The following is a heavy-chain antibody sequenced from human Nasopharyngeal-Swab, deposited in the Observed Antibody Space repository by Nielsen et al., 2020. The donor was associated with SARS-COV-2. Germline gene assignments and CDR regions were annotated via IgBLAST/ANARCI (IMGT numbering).Heavy chain of an antibody. D-gene: IGHD6-19*01. CDR2: ISSSSYI. Sequence: GESLKISCAASGFTFSSYSMNWVRQAPGKGLEWVSSISSSSYIYYPDSVKGRFTISRDNAKNSLYLQMNSLSAEDTAVYYCARGKQWLDRGSDYWGQGTLVTVSS. V-gene: IGHV3-21*01. CDR3: ARGKQWLDRGSDY. CDR1: GFTFSSYS. J-gene: IGHJ4*02.